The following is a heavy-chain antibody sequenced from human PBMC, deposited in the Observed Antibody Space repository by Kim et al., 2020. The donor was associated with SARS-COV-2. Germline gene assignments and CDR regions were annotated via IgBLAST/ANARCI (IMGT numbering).Heavy chain of an antibody. Sequence: GGSLRLSCAASGFTFSNAWMSWVRQAPGKGLEWVGRIKSKTDGGTTDYAAPVKGRFTISRDDSKNTLYLQMNSLKTEDTAVYYCTTMSSSWYIDYYYGMDVWGQGTTVTVSS. CDR1: GFTFSNAW. J-gene: IGHJ6*02. CDR3: TTMSSSWYIDYYYGMDV. CDR2: IKSKTDGGTT. V-gene: IGHV3-15*01. D-gene: IGHD6-13*01.